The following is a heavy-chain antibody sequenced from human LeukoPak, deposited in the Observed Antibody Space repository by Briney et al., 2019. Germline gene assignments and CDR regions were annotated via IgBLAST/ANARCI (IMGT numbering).Heavy chain of an antibody. D-gene: IGHD1-26*01. CDR2: IYYSGST. CDR1: GGSISSGGYY. J-gene: IGHJ4*02. Sequence: PSETLSLTCTVSGGSISSGGYYWSWIRQHPGKGLEWIGYIYYSGSTYYNPSLKSRVTMSVDTSKNQFSLKLSSVTAADTAVYYCARDRGRGVDYWGQGTLVTVSS. V-gene: IGHV4-31*03. CDR3: ARDRGRGVDY.